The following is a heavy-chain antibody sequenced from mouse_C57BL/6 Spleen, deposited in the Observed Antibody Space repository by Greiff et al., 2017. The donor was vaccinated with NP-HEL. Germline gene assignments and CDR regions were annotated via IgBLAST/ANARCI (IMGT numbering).Heavy chain of an antibody. CDR3: TREGIYYGNYVDY. CDR1: GYTFTDYE. Sequence: QVQLKASGAELVRPGASVTLSCKASGYTFTDYEMHWVKQTPVHGLEWIGAIDPETGGTAYHQKFQGKAILTADKSSSTAYMELRSLTSEDSAVYYCTREGIYYGNYVDYWGQGTTLTVSS. V-gene: IGHV1-15*01. D-gene: IGHD2-1*01. CDR2: IDPETGGT. J-gene: IGHJ2*01.